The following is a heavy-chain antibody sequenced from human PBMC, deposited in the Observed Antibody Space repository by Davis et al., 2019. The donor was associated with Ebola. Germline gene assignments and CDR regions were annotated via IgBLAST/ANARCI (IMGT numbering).Heavy chain of an antibody. CDR1: GDSIGSHY. V-gene: IGHV4-59*11. Sequence: PGGSLRLSCTASGDSIGSHYWTWVRQPPGGGLQWVAYFGPSGSINYNPSLKSRVTMSVDTSKNQISLQLTSVTAADTAVYYCARERKGDGYAGCDYWGQGTLVTVSS. CDR3: ARERKGDGYAGCDY. D-gene: IGHD5-24*01. CDR2: FGPSGSI. J-gene: IGHJ4*02.